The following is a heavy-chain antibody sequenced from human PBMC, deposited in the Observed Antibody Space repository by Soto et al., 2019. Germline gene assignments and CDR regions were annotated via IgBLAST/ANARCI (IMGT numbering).Heavy chain of an antibody. V-gene: IGHV4-31*11. D-gene: IGHD3-22*01. CDR3: ASTGYYYDCSGYWNGRSPFDY. J-gene: IGHJ4*02. CDR2: IYYSGST. Sequence: SETLSLTCAVSGGSISNGGYYWSWIRQHPGKGLEWIGYIYYSGSTYYNPSLKSRVTISVDTSKNQFSLKLSSVTAADTAVYYCASTGYYYDCSGYWNGRSPFDYWGQGILVTVS. CDR1: GGSISNGGYY.